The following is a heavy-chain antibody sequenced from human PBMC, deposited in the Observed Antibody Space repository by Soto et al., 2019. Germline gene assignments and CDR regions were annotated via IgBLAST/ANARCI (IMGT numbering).Heavy chain of an antibody. CDR3: ARNARYCSSTSCYPGSWFDP. CDR1: GGSISSGGYY. D-gene: IGHD2-2*01. J-gene: IGHJ5*02. CDR2: IYYSGST. Sequence: SETLSLTCTVSGGSISSGGYYWSWLRQHPGKGLEWIGYIYYSGSTYYNPSLKSRVTISVDTSKNQFSLKLSSVTAADTAVYYCARNARYCSSTSCYPGSWFDPWGQGTLVTVSS. V-gene: IGHV4-31*03.